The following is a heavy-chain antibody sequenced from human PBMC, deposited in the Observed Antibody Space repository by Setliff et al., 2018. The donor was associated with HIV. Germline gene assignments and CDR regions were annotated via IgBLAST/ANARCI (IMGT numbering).Heavy chain of an antibody. CDR2: IPSNSEYT. D-gene: IGHD2-21*02. J-gene: IGHJ6*03. CDR1: GFTFSDYY. Sequence: GGSLRLSCAASGFTFSDYYMSWIRQAPGKGLEWVSTIPSNSEYTIYADSVEGRFTISRDNNKNTLYLQMNSLRADDTAVYFCARVRETSGGYWGNFYYYMDVWGKGTTVTVSS. V-gene: IGHV3-11*05. CDR3: ARVRETSGGYWGNFYYYMDV.